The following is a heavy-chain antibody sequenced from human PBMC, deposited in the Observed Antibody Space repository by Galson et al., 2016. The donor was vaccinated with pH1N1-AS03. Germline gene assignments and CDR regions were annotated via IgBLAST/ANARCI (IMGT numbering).Heavy chain of an antibody. V-gene: IGHV5-51*01. J-gene: IGHJ4*02. CDR3: ARQVRDCYNDYFDY. CDR2: IYPGDSDT. D-gene: IGHD5-24*01. CDR1: GYIFTSYW. Sequence: QSGAEVTKPGESLKISCKTSGYIFTSYWVAWVRHMPGKGLEWMGIIYPGDSDTRYSPSFQGQVTISADRSINTAYLQWSSLMASDTAIYYCARQVRDCYNDYFDYWGQGILVTVSS.